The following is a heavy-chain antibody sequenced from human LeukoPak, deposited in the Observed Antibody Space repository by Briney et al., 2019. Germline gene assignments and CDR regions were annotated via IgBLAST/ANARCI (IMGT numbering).Heavy chain of an antibody. CDR3: ARVPSRASGGRPLDY. Sequence: ASVKVSCKASGYTFTGYYMHWMRQAPGQGLEWMRWINPNSGGTNYAQKLQGRVTMTRDTSISTAYMALSRLRSDDTAVYYCARVPSRASGGRPLDYWGQGTLVTVSS. D-gene: IGHD2-15*01. J-gene: IGHJ4*02. CDR1: GYTFTGYY. CDR2: INPNSGGT. V-gene: IGHV1-2*02.